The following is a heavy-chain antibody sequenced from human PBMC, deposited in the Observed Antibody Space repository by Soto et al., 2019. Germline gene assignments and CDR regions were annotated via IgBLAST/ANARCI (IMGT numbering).Heavy chain of an antibody. Sequence: QVQLVESGGGVVQPGRSLRLSCTASGFTFSNYAMHWVRQAPGKGLEWVALISYDGSNKDYADSVMGRFTISRDDSKNTLYLQMNSLRAEDTYVYYCARDGQYSGSYWSYFDYVGQGTLVTVSS. CDR1: GFTFSNYA. J-gene: IGHJ4*02. V-gene: IGHV3-30-3*01. CDR3: ARDGQYSGSYWSYFDY. CDR2: ISYDGSNK. D-gene: IGHD1-26*01.